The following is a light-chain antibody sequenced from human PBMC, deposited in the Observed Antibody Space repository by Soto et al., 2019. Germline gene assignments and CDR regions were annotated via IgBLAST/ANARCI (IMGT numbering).Light chain of an antibody. CDR2: DVS. V-gene: IGKV3-11*01. Sequence: ILLIQSPATLSVSPGERATLSCRASQNISDDLIWYQQKPGQAPRHLIYDVSNRATDIPARFSGSGSATDFTLTISSLAPEDLEAYYCQQRSNWPRTFGQGTKVDIK. CDR1: QNISDD. CDR3: QQRSNWPRT. J-gene: IGKJ1*01.